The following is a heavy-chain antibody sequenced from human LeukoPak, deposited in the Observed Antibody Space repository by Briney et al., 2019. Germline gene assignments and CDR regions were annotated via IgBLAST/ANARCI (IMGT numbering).Heavy chain of an antibody. Sequence: SETLSLTCTVSGDSISSYYWSWIRQPAGKGLEWIGRIHPSGSTNYNPSLKSRVTLSADTSKNQFSLKLSSVTAADTAVYYCARGPPPDFDYWGRGTLVTVSS. CDR3: ARGPPPDFDY. CDR1: GDSISSYY. CDR2: IHPSGST. J-gene: IGHJ4*02. V-gene: IGHV4-4*07.